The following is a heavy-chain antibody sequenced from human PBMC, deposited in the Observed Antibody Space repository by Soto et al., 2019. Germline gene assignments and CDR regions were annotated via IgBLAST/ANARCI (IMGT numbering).Heavy chain of an antibody. V-gene: IGHV1-18*01. D-gene: IGHD6-19*01. J-gene: IGHJ4*02. CDR1: GYTFTSYG. Sequence: ASVEVSCKASGYTFTSYGISWVRQAPGQGLEWMGWISAYNGNTNNAQKLQGRVTMTTDTSTSTAYMELRSLRSDDTAVYYCARDPSEAVAGIFDYWGQGTLVTVSS. CDR3: ARDPSEAVAGIFDY. CDR2: ISAYNGNT.